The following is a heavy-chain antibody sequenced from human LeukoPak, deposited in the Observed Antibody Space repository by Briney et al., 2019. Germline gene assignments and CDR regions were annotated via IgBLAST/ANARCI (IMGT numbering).Heavy chain of an antibody. V-gene: IGHV1-46*01. D-gene: IGHD2-21*01. J-gene: IGHJ5*02. Sequence: GASVKVSCKTSGYTFTKYLIHWVRQAPGQGLEWMGTINPQGDITNYAQRFQGRITLTEDTSTSTVYMELSSLTSEDTGVYYCARPSYCVADNCGYWLDPWGPGTLVTVSS. CDR3: ARPSYCVADNCGYWLDP. CDR1: GYTFTKYL. CDR2: INPQGDIT.